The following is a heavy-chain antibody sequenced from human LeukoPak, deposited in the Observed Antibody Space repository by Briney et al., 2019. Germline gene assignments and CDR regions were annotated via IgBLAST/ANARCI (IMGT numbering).Heavy chain of an antibody. V-gene: IGHV3-21*01. D-gene: IGHD6-13*01. CDR3: ANMGAAGLYYYYYMDV. CDR2: ISSSSRYI. CDR1: GFTFNSYS. J-gene: IGHJ6*03. Sequence: GGSLRLSCATSGFTFNSYSMNWVRQAPGKGLEWVSSISSSSRYIYYADSVKGRFTISRDNSKNTLCLQMNSLRAEDTAVYYCANMGAAGLYYYYYMDVWGKGTTVTISS.